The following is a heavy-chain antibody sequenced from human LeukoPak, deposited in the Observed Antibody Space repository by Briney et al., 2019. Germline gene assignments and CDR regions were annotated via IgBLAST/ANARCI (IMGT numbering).Heavy chain of an antibody. CDR3: AREGYSYGLGLWFDP. J-gene: IGHJ5*02. D-gene: IGHD5-18*01. V-gene: IGHV4-30-4*01. CDR2: IYYSGST. Sequence: SQTLSLTCTVSGGPISSGDYYWSWIRQPPGKGLEWIGYIYYSGSTYYNPSLKSRVTISVDTSKNQFSLKLSSVTAADTAVYYCAREGYSYGLGLWFDPWGQGTLVTVSS. CDR1: GGPISSGDYY.